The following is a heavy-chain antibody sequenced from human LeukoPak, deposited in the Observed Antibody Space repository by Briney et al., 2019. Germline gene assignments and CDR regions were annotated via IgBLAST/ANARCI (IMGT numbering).Heavy chain of an antibody. D-gene: IGHD6-6*01. CDR2: IDPNSGGT. CDR3: ASPLGIAALNY. J-gene: IGHJ4*02. V-gene: IGHV1-2*06. CDR1: GYTFTGYY. Sequence: GASVKVSCKASGYTFTGYYIHWVRQAPGQGLEWMGRIDPNSGGTNYAQKFQGRVTMTRDTSISTAYMELSRLRSDDTAVYYCASPLGIAALNYWGQGTLVTVSS.